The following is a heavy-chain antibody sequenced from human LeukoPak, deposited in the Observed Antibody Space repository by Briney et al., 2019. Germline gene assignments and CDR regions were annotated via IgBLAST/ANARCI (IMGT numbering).Heavy chain of an antibody. CDR3: ARGRAQWLATRDAFDI. CDR2: INHSGST. Sequence: SETLSLTCAYYDGSFSGYYWRWIRQPPGKGLEWIGEINHSGSTNYNPSLKSRVTISVDTSKNQFSLKLSSVTAADTAVYYCARGRAQWLATRDAFDIWGQGTMVTVSS. D-gene: IGHD6-19*01. CDR1: DGSFSGYY. J-gene: IGHJ3*02. V-gene: IGHV4-34*01.